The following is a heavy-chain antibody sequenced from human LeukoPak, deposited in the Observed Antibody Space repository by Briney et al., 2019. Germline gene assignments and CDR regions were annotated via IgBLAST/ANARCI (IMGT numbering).Heavy chain of an antibody. V-gene: IGHV4-59*01. CDR3: ARDVGYYFDY. CDR1: GGSISSYY. J-gene: IGHJ4*02. CDR2: IYYSGST. Sequence: SETLSLTCTVSGGSISSYYWSWIRQPPGKGLEWIGYIYYSGSTNYNPSLKSRVTVSVDTSKNQFSLKLSSVTAADTAVYYCARDVGYYFDYWGQGTLVTVSS.